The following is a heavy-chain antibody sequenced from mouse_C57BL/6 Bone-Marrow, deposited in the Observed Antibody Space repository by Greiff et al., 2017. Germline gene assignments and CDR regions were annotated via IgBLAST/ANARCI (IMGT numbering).Heavy chain of an antibody. CDR1: GYTFTSYW. CDR3: ARSLILGHGYDGLDY. CDR2: IYPGSGST. Sequence: VQLQQPGAELVKPGASVKMSCKASGYTFTSYWITWVKQRPGQGLEWIGDIYPGSGSTNYNEKFKSKATLTVDTSSSTAYMQLSGLTSEDSAVYYCARSLILGHGYDGLDYWGQGTTLTVSS. D-gene: IGHD2-2*01. V-gene: IGHV1-55*01. J-gene: IGHJ2*01.